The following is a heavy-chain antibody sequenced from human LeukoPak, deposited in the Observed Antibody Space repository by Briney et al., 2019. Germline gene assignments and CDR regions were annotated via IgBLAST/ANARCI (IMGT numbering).Heavy chain of an antibody. J-gene: IGHJ6*02. Sequence: GASVKVSCKASGYTFTSYAMHWVRQAPGQRLEWMGWINAGNGNTKYSQKFQGRVTMTRNTSISTAYMELSSPRSEDTAVYYCARDHRSSGWDRGPYYYGMDVWGQGTTVTVSS. CDR3: ARDHRSSGWDRGPYYYGMDV. CDR2: INAGNGNT. CDR1: GYTFTSYA. V-gene: IGHV1-3*01. D-gene: IGHD6-19*01.